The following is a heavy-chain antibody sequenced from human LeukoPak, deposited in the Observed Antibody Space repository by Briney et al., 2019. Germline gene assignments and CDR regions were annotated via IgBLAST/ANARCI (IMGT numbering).Heavy chain of an antibody. J-gene: IGHJ4*02. CDR3: ARDGDYGDY. Sequence: PGGSLRLSCAASGFTFSSYAMHWVRQAPGKGLEWVAVISYDGSNKYYADSVKGRFTISRDNSKNTLYLQMNSLRAEDTAVYYCARDGDYGDYWGQGTLVTVSS. CDR1: GFTFSSYA. CDR2: ISYDGSNK. V-gene: IGHV3-30*04.